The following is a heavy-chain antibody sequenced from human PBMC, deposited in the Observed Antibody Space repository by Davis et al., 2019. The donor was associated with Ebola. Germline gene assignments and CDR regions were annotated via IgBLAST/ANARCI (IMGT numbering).Heavy chain of an antibody. CDR2: ISAYNGNT. V-gene: IGHV1-18*01. CDR3: ARELVPAAIPPYYYYGMDV. J-gene: IGHJ6*02. CDR1: GYTFTSYG. D-gene: IGHD2-2*02. Sequence: ASVKVSCKASGYTFTSYGISWVRQAPGQGLEWMGWISAYNGNTNYAQKLQGRVTMTTDTSTSTVYMELSSLRSEDTAVYYCARELVPAAIPPYYYYGMDVWGQGTTVTVSS.